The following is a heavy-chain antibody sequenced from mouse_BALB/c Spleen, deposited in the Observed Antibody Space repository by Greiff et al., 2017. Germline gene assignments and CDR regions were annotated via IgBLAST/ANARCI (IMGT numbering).Heavy chain of an antibody. V-gene: IGHV5-17*02. CDR1: GFSFSSFG. Sequence: EVHLVESGGGLVQPGGSRKLSCAASGFSFSSFGMHWVRQAPEKGLEWVAYISSGSSTINYADTVKGRFTISRDNPKNTLFLQMTSLRSEDTAMYYCARSGAYYAMDYWGQGTSVTVSS. CDR2: ISSGSSTI. J-gene: IGHJ4*01. D-gene: IGHD3-1*01. CDR3: ARSGAYYAMDY.